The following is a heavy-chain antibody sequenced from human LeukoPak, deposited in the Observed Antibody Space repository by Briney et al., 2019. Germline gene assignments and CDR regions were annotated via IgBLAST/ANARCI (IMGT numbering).Heavy chain of an antibody. D-gene: IGHD6-13*01. CDR2: ISWNSGSI. CDR1: GFTFDDYA. J-gene: IGHJ4*02. V-gene: IGHV3-9*01. Sequence: PGRSLRLSCAASGFTFDDYAMHWVRQAPGKGLEWVSGISWNSGSIGYADSVKGRFTISRDNAKNSLYLQMNSLRAEDTALYYCAKGMQAIAAAGFDYWGQGTLVTVSS. CDR3: AKGMQAIAAAGFDY.